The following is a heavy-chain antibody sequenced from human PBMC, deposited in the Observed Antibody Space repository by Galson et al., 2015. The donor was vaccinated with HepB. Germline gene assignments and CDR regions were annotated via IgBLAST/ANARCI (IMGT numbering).Heavy chain of an antibody. CDR2: ISGGGTST. V-gene: IGHV3-23*01. D-gene: IGHD1-1*01. CDR3: AKTLTANWYFPD. J-gene: IGHJ4*02. CDR1: GFTFGNYV. Sequence: SLRLSCAASGFTFGNYVMNWVRQAPGKGLEWVSGISGGGTSTYYTDSVKGRFTISRDNSKNTLYLQVNSLRAEDTAVYYCAKTLTANWYFPDWGQGTLVTVSS.